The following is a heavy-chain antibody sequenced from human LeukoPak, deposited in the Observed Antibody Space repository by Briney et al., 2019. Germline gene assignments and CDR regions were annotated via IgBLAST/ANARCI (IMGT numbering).Heavy chain of an antibody. CDR3: AGLGYCSSGLCYGGDY. CDR1: GYSFTTYW. J-gene: IGHJ4*02. D-gene: IGHD2-15*01. CDR2: IYPYDSDT. Sequence: GESLQISCKGSGYSFTTYWIGWVRQMPGKGLEWMGVIYPYDSDTRYSPSFQGQVSISVDKSISTAYLQWSSLKASDTAMFYCAGLGYCSSGLCYGGDYWGQGTLVTVSS. V-gene: IGHV5-51*01.